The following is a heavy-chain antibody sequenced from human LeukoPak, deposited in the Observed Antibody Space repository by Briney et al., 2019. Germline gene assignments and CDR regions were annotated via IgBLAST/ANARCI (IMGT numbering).Heavy chain of an antibody. CDR3: ARGGGATRIDY. J-gene: IGHJ4*02. CDR2: IYTSGST. V-gene: IGHV4-61*02. Sequence: SQTLSLTCSVSGDSIRSGTYYWSWIRQPAVKGLEWIGRIYTSGSTSYNPSLKSRVTISVDTSKNQFSLKLTSVTAADTAVYYCARGGGATRIDYWGQGTLVTVSS. D-gene: IGHD5-12*01. CDR1: GDSIRSGTYY.